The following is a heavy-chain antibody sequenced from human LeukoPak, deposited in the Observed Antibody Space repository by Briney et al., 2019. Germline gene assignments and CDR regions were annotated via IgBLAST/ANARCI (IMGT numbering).Heavy chain of an antibody. D-gene: IGHD3-16*01. Sequence: SETLSLTCTVSGASVTSYSYNWIRQSPGKGLEWIGSISYFGNTNYDSSLRSRVAISGDTATNQFSLTVNSVTAADTAMYYCVGSSYGHFEYWGQGILVTVSS. CDR1: GASVTSYS. J-gene: IGHJ4*02. CDR3: VGSSYGHFEY. V-gene: IGHV4-59*08. CDR2: ISYFGNT.